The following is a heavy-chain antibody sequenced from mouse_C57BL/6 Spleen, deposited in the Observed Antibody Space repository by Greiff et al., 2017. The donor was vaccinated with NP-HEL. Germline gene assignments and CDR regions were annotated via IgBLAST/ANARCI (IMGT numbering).Heavy chain of an antibody. CDR3: TRAQAPWAMDY. J-gene: IGHJ4*01. D-gene: IGHD3-2*02. CDR2: IDPEDGDT. V-gene: IGHV14-1*01. Sequence: EVKLMESGAELVRPGASVKLSCTASGFNIKDYYMHWVKQRLEQGLEWIGRIDPEDGDTEYAPKFQGKATMTADTSSNTAYLQLSSLTSEDTAVYYCTRAQAPWAMDYWGQGTSVTVSS. CDR1: GFNIKDYY.